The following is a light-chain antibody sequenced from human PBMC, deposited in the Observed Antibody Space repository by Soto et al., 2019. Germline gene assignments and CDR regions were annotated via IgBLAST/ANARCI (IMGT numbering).Light chain of an antibody. CDR3: SSYTSSSTLNVV. Sequence: QSALTQPASVSGSPGQSITISCTGTSSDVGGYNYVSWYQQHPGQAPKLMIYDVSNRPSGVSNRFSGSKSGNTASLTISGLQAEDEADYYCSSYTSSSTLNVVFVGGTKLTVL. CDR2: DVS. J-gene: IGLJ2*01. V-gene: IGLV2-14*01. CDR1: SSDVGGYNY.